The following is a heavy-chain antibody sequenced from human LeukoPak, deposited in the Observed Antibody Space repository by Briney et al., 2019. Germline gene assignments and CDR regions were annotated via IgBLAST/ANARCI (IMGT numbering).Heavy chain of an antibody. J-gene: IGHJ4*02. V-gene: IGHV1-2*02. CDR1: GYTFTDYY. Sequence: ASVKASCKASGYTFTDYYMHWVRQAPGQGLEWMGWINPNSGGTNYAQKFQGRVTMTRHTSISTAYMELSRLRSDDTAVYYCAGASYYYDSSGYPGYYFDYWGQGTLVTVSS. CDR3: AGASYYYDSSGYPGYYFDY. D-gene: IGHD3-22*01. CDR2: INPNSGGT.